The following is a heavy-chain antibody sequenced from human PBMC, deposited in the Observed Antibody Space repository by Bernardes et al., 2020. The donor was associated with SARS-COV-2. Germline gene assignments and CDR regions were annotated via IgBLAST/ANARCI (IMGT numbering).Heavy chain of an antibody. CDR2: IYSGGSA. CDR3: ARGGFCNTTSCYLRSSGMDV. J-gene: IGHJ6*02. Sequence: GESLRLSCEAPGFSVRNYYMNWVRQARGKGLEWVSLIYSGGSAYYAGSVKGRFTIIRDNSKNTVYLQMNSLRAEDTAVYYCARGGFCNTTSCYLRSSGMDVWGQGTAVTVSS. CDR1: GFSVRNYY. D-gene: IGHD2-2*01. V-gene: IGHV3-53*01.